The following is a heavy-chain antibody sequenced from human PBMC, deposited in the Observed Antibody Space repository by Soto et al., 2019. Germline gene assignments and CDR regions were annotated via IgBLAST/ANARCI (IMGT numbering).Heavy chain of an antibody. V-gene: IGHV1-18*01. CDR3: ARGYINDLVWMAEEAFDI. D-gene: IGHD1-20*01. J-gene: IGHJ3*02. CDR1: GYTFTSYG. Sequence: QVQLVQSGAEVKNPGASVKVSCKASGYTFTSYGISWVRQAPGQGLEWMGWISAYNGNTNYAQKLQGRVTMTTDTSTRTAYMELRSLRSDDTAVYYCARGYINDLVWMAEEAFDIWGQGTMVTVSS. CDR2: ISAYNGNT.